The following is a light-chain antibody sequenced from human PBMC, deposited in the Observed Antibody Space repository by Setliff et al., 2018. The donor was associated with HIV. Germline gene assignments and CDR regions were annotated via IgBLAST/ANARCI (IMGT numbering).Light chain of an antibody. J-gene: IGLJ2*01. CDR1: SGSIASNY. Sequence: NFMLTQPHSVSESPGKTVTISCTRSSGSIASNYVQWYQQRPGSSPTTVIYEDKQRPSGVPDRFSGSIDFSSNSASLTISGLKTEDEADYYCQSYDTNIVVFGGGTQLTVL. CDR3: QSYDTNIVV. CDR2: EDK. V-gene: IGLV6-57*01.